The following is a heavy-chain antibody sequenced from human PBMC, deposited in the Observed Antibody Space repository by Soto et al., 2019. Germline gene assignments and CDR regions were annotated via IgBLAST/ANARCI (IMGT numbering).Heavy chain of an antibody. Sequence: PSETLSLTCTVSGGSISSSSYYWGWIRQPPGKGLEWIGNIYYDGSTYYNPSLKSRVTISLDTSKNQFSLKLSSVTAADTAVYYCARSVFPWGQGTLVTVSS. CDR2: IYYDGST. CDR3: ARSVFP. CDR1: GGSISSSSYY. J-gene: IGHJ5*02. V-gene: IGHV4-39*07.